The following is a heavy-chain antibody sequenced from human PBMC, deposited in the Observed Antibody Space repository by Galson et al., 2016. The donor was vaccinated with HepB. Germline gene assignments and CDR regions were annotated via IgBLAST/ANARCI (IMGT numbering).Heavy chain of an antibody. J-gene: IGHJ4*02. CDR1: GYLLRELS. CDR3: VTWGPVGDDFDY. CDR2: FDPEDDEK. V-gene: IGHV1-24*01. D-gene: IGHD1-26*01. Sequence: SVKVSCKVSGYLLRELSMYWVRQAPGKGLEWMGGFDPEDDEKMYAQKFQGRLTMTEDTSTDTAYMELSSMRSEDTAVYYCVTWGPVGDDFDYWGRGTLVTVSS.